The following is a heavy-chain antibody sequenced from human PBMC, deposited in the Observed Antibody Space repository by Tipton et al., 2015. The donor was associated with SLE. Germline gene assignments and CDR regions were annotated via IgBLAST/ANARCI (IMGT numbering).Heavy chain of an antibody. V-gene: IGHV4-4*02. J-gene: IGHJ4*02. CDR3: ARGNPGESYDY. D-gene: IGHD3-16*01. CDR1: GGSISRSNW. CDR2: IYHSEST. Sequence: TLSLTCAVFGGSISRSNWCSWVRQPPGKGLEWIGEIYHSESTTYNPSLRSRVTITVDTSRNQVSLELTPVTAADTGVYYCARGNPGESYDYWGQGTLVTVSS.